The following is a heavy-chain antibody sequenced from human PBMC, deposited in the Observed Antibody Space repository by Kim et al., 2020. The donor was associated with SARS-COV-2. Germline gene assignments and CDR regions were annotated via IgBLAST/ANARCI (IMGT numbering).Heavy chain of an antibody. CDR2: ISYDGSNK. V-gene: IGHV3-33*05. CDR3: ARGDDSSGYYDLFDY. CDR1: GCTFSSYG. D-gene: IGHD3-22*01. J-gene: IGHJ4*01. Sequence: GGSLRLSCAASGCTFSSYGMHWVRQAPGKGLEWVAVISYDGSNKYYADSVKGRFTISRDNSKNTLYLQMNSLRAEETAVYYCARGDDSSGYYDLFDYWGHGTLVTVSS.